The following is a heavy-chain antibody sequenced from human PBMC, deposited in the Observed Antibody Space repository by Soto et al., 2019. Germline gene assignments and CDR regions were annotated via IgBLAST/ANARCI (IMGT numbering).Heavy chain of an antibody. CDR2: INQDGSEK. Sequence: EVQLVDSGGGLVQPRGSLRLSCVGSGFTFSSYWMSWVRQAPGKGLEWVANINQDGSEKYSVDSAKGRFTISRDNAKNSLFLQMNSLRPEDTAVYYCARSSPLSRSYFDNWGQGTLVSVSS. J-gene: IGHJ4*02. CDR1: GFTFSSYW. V-gene: IGHV3-7*03. CDR3: ARSSPLSRSYFDN.